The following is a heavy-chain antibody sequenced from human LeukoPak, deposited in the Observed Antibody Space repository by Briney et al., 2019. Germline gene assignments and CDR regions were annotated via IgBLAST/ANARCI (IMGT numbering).Heavy chain of an antibody. J-gene: IGHJ4*02. Sequence: ASVKVSCKVSGYTLTELSMHWVRQAPGKGLEWMGGFDPEDGGTIYAQKFQGRVTMTEDTSTDTAYMELSSLRSEDTAVYYCATYTYSSSWYLVWGQGTLVTVSS. CDR3: ATYTYSSSWYLV. CDR2: FDPEDGGT. CDR1: GYTLTELS. V-gene: IGHV1-24*01. D-gene: IGHD6-13*01.